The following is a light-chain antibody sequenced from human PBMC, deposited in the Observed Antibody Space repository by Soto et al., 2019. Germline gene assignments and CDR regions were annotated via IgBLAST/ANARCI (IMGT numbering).Light chain of an antibody. V-gene: IGKV3-11*01. CDR3: QQRSNWPRT. J-gene: IGKJ1*01. CDR2: RGS. Sequence: EIVMTQSPATLSLSSGEKATLSCRASQSVYNNLGWYQQKPGQAPRLLIYRGSTRAAGVPGRFTGSGSGTDFTLTISSLEPEDFAVYYCQQRSNWPRTFGQGTKVDIK. CDR1: QSVYNN.